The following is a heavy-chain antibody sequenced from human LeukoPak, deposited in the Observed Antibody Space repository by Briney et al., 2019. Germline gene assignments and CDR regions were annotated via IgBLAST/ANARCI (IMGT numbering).Heavy chain of an antibody. CDR1: GFTFSSYS. CDR3: ARDITTYYYGSGSYYDY. CDR2: ISSSSSTI. V-gene: IGHV3-48*01. D-gene: IGHD3-10*01. Sequence: GGSLRLSCAASGFTFSSYSMNWVRQAPGKGLEWVSYISSSSSTIYYADSVKGRFTISRDNAKNSLYLQMNSLRAEDTAVYYCARDITTYYYGSGSYYDYWGQGTLVTVSS. J-gene: IGHJ4*02.